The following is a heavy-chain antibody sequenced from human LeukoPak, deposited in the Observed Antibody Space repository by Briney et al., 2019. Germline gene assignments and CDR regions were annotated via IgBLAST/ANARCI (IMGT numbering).Heavy chain of an antibody. CDR3: ARDCSSTSCYNPRYYYGMDV. D-gene: IGHD2-2*02. V-gene: IGHV3-48*03. Sequence: PGRSLCLSSAASRLTLSIYDMDGVRRAPRRGLGCVLDICRTGSTIYYADSVKGRFTISRDNAKNSLYLQMNSLRAEDTAVYYCARDCSSTSCYNPRYYYGMDVWGQGTTVTVSS. CDR2: ICRTGSTI. J-gene: IGHJ6*02. CDR1: RLTLSIYD.